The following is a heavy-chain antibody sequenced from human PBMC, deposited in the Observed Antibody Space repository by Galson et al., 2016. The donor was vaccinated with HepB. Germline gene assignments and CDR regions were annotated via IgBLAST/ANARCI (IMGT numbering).Heavy chain of an antibody. D-gene: IGHD3/OR15-3a*01. CDR2: IHNTADIT. V-gene: IGHV3-23*05. Sequence: SLRLSCAAAGFDFSTYAMSWVRQAPGKGLEWVSIIHNTADITYYADSVKGRFTISRDNSKNTLYLQMNSLRAEDTAVYYCVKWRGGIWTNYHIDYWGQGNLVTVSS. CDR3: VKWRGGIWTNYHIDY. CDR1: GFDFSTYA. J-gene: IGHJ4*02.